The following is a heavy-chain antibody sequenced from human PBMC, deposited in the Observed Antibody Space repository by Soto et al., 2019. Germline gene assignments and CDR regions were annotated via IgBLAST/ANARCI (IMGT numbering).Heavy chain of an antibody. Sequence: QVQLVQSGAEVKKPGSSVKVSCKASGGTFSSYAISWVRQAHGQGLEWMGGIIPIFGTANYAQKFQGRVTSTADESTSTAYMEMGSLRSEDTAVYYCAGDVAAAGKVWFDPWGEGTLVTVSS. J-gene: IGHJ5*02. D-gene: IGHD6-13*01. CDR2: IIPIFGTA. V-gene: IGHV1-69*01. CDR1: GGTFSSYA. CDR3: AGDVAAAGKVWFDP.